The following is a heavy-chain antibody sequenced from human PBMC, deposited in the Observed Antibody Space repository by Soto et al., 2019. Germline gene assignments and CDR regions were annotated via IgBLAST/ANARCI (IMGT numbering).Heavy chain of an antibody. CDR2: ISSSGSTI. V-gene: IGHV3-48*03. CDR3: ARDRGRGDYYDSSGYYYYGMDV. D-gene: IGHD3-22*01. Sequence: EVQLVESGGGLVQPGGSLRLSCAASGFTFSSYEMNWVRQAPGKGLEWVSYISSSGSTIYYADSVKGRFTISRDNAKNSLYLQMNSLRAADTAVYYCARDRGRGDYYDSSGYYYYGMDVWGQGTTVTVSS. J-gene: IGHJ6*02. CDR1: GFTFSSYE.